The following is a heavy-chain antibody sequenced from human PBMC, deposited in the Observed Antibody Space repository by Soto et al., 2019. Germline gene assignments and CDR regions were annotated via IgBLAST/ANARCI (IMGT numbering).Heavy chain of an antibody. V-gene: IGHV3-30*18. J-gene: IGHJ6*02. D-gene: IGHD3-10*01. CDR2: ISYDGSNK. CDR3: AKVGSSMDV. Sequence: QVQLVESGGGVVQPGRSLRLSCAASGFTFSSYGMHWVRQAPGKGLEWVAVISYDGSNKYYADSVKGRFTISRDNSKNTLYLPMHSLRAEDTAVYYCAKVGSSMDVWGQGTTVTVSS. CDR1: GFTFSSYG.